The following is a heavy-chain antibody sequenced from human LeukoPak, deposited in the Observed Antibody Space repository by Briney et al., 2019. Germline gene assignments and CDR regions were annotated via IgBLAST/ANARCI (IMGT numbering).Heavy chain of an antibody. J-gene: IGHJ5*02. CDR2: IYYSGYT. CDR3: ASAKTNGDSSGWYAWFDP. D-gene: IGHD6-19*01. CDR1: GGSLNSYY. V-gene: IGHV4-59*01. Sequence: SETLSLTCTDSGGSLNSYYWSWIRQPPGKGLEWIGHIYYSGYTKYNPSLKSRVTISVDTSKNQFSLKLSSVTAADTAVYFCASAKTNGDSSGWYAWFDPWGQGTLVTVSS.